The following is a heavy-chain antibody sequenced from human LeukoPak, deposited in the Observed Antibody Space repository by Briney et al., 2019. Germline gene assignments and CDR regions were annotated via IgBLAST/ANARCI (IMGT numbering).Heavy chain of an antibody. CDR1: GFTFSSYP. D-gene: IGHD1-26*01. CDR3: ASYFGGSYFYYFDY. CDR2: ISYDGSNK. Sequence: PRGSLRLSCAASGFTFSSYPVHWVRQAPGKVLEWVTLISYDGSNKYYADSVKGRFTISRDNAKNSLYLQMNSLRAEDTAVYYCASYFGGSYFYYFDYWGQGTLVTVSS. V-gene: IGHV3-30*04. J-gene: IGHJ4*02.